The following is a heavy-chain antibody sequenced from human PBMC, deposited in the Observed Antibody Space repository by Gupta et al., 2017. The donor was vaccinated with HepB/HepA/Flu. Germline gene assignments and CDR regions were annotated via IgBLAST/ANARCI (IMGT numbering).Heavy chain of an antibody. CDR2: INHSGST. Sequence: QVQLQQWGAGLLKPSETLSLTCAVYGGSFSGYYWSWIRQPPGKGLEWIGEINHSGSTNYNPSLKSRVTISVDTSKNQFSLKLSSVTAADTAVYYCARVPQLNYDILTGYYPYYYYYGMDVWGQGTTVTVSS. D-gene: IGHD3-9*01. V-gene: IGHV4-34*01. J-gene: IGHJ6*02. CDR1: GGSFSGYY. CDR3: ARVPQLNYDILTGYYPYYYYYGMDV.